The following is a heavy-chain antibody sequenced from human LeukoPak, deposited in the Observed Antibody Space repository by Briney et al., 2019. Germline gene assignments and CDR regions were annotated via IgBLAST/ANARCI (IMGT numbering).Heavy chain of an antibody. J-gene: IGHJ4*02. D-gene: IGHD1-26*01. V-gene: IGHV3-48*03. CDR1: GFTFSSYE. Sequence: GGSLRLSCAASGFTFSSYEMNWVRQAPGKGLEWVSYISSSGSTIYYADSVKGRFTISRDNAKKPLYLQMNSLRAEDTAVYYCARGVVGATRIFDYWGQGTLVTVSS. CDR3: ARGVVGATRIFDY. CDR2: ISSSGSTI.